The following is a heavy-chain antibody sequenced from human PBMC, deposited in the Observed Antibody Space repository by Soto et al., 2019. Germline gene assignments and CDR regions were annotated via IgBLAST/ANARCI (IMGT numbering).Heavy chain of an antibody. V-gene: IGHV3-7*04. J-gene: IGHJ4*02. D-gene: IGHD7-27*01. Sequence: EVQLVESGGGLVQPGGSLRLSCEASGFTFGTYWMTWVRQPPGKGLECVADIKPDGSERYYVDSVKGRFTISRDNAKNSLYLHMNSLRAEDTAVYYCATDLNWENYWGQGTLVTVSS. CDR3: ATDLNWENY. CDR1: GFTFGTYW. CDR2: IKPDGSER.